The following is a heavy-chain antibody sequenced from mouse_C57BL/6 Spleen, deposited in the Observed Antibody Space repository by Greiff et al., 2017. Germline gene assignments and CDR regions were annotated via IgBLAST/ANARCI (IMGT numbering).Heavy chain of an antibody. J-gene: IGHJ3*01. Sequence: QVQLQQPGAELVRPGSSVKLSCKASGYTFTSYWMDWVKQRPGQGLEWIGNISPSDSETNYNQKFKDKATLTVDKSSSTAYMQLSSLTSEDSAVYYCARSGLGLAWFAYWGQGTLVTVSA. V-gene: IGHV1-61*01. D-gene: IGHD4-1*01. CDR3: ARSGLGLAWFAY. CDR1: GYTFTSYW. CDR2: ISPSDSET.